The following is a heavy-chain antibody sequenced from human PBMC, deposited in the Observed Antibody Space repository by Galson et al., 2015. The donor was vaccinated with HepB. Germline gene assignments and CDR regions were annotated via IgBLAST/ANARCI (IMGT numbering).Heavy chain of an antibody. CDR1: GYTLTELS. Sequence: SVKVSCKVSGYTLTELSMHWVRQAPGKGLEWMGGFDPEDGETIYAQKFQGRVTMTEDTSTDTAYMELSSLRSEDTAVYYCATVNLWFGELLPFDYWGQGTLVTVSS. CDR2: FDPEDGET. V-gene: IGHV1-24*01. J-gene: IGHJ4*02. CDR3: ATVNLWFGELLPFDY. D-gene: IGHD3-10*01.